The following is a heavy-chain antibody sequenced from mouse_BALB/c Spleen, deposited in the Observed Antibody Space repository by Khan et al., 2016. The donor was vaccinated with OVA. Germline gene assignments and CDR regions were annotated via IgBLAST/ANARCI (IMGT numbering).Heavy chain of an antibody. J-gene: IGHJ2*01. CDR2: IYPGNSDT. V-gene: IGHV1-5*01. D-gene: IGHD2-4*01. Sequence: VQLQQSGTVLARPGASVKMSCKASGYSFTNYWMHWVKQRPGQVLEWIGTIYPGNSDTRYNQMFKDKAKLTAVSSASTAFLDLSSRTSEYSAVYYCARSYDSFYFDYWGQGSTLTVSS. CDR3: ARSYDSFYFDY. CDR1: GYSFTNYW.